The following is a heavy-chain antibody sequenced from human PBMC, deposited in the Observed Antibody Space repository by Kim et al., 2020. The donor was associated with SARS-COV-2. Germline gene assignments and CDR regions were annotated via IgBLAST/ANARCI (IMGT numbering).Heavy chain of an antibody. Sequence: KGRFTISRDTAKNSLYLQMNSLRDEDTAVYYCARVGRYYDSSGYQSALDYWGQGTLVTVSS. J-gene: IGHJ4*02. D-gene: IGHD3-22*01. CDR3: ARVGRYYDSSGYQSALDY. V-gene: IGHV3-48*02.